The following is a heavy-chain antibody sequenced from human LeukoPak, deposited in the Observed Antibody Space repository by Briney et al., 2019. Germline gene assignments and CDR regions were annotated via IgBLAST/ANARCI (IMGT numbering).Heavy chain of an antibody. CDR1: GGSISSGSYW. Sequence: SETLSLTCTVSGGSISSGSYWWSWIRQHPERGLEWIGYHYYSGNTYYNPSLKSRVSISVYTSKNQLSLTLTSVTAADTAVYYCARGHRTSSAYHCNAMDVWGQGTTVTVSS. CDR2: HYYSGNT. V-gene: IGHV4-31*03. J-gene: IGHJ6*02. CDR3: ARGHRTSSAYHCNAMDV. D-gene: IGHD2-8*01.